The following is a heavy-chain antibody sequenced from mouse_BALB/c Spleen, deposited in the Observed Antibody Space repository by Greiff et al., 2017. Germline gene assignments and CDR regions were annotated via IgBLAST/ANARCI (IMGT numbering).Heavy chain of an antibody. V-gene: IGHV1S81*02. CDR1: GYTFTNYW. CDR2: INPSNGRT. CDR3: ARNYGNYGAFAY. J-gene: IGHJ3*01. D-gene: IGHD2-1*01. Sequence: QVQLQQPGAELVKPGASVKLSCKASGYTFTNYWMHWVKQRPGQGLEWIGEINPSNGRTNYNEKFKSKATLTVDKSSSTAYMQLSSLTSEDSAVYYCARNYGNYGAFAYWGQGTLVTVSA.